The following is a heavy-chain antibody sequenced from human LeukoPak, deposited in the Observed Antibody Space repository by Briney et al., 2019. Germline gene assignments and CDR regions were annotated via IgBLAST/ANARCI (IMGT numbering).Heavy chain of an antibody. D-gene: IGHD3-22*01. CDR1: GVSFSGYY. J-gene: IGHJ6*02. V-gene: IGHV4-34*01. Sequence: PSETLSLTCAVYGVSFSGYYWSWIRQPPGKGLEWIGEINHSGSTNYNPSLKSRVTISVDTSKNQFSLKLSSVTAADTAVYYCARGRYYYDSSGYSLYYYYYYGMDVWGQGTTVTVSS. CDR3: ARGRYYYDSSGYSLYYYYYYGMDV. CDR2: INHSGST.